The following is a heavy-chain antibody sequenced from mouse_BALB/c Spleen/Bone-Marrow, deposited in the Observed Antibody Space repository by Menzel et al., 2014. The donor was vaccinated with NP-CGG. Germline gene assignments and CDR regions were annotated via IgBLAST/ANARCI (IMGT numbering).Heavy chain of an antibody. CDR2: IVPSDSET. V-gene: IGHV1-69*02. D-gene: IGHD2-1*01. CDR3: ARDHFYSGNYEFVY. CDR1: GYTFTSYW. Sequence: QVQLKESGAELVKPGAPVKLSCKASGYTFTSYWMNWIKQRPGRGLEWIGRIVPSDSETHYNQKFKDKATLTVDKSSSTAYIQLSSLTSEDSAVYYCARDHFYSGNYEFVYWGQGTLVTVSA. J-gene: IGHJ3*01.